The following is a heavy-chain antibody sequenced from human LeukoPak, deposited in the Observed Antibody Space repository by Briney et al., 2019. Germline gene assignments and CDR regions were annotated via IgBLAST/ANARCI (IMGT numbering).Heavy chain of an antibody. CDR3: ARGKSPPRSSAAYDY. Sequence: SETLSLTCAVYGGSFSGYYWSWIRQPPGRGLEWIGEINHSGSTNYNPSLKSRVTISVDTSKNQFSLELSSVTAADTAVYYCARGKSPPRSSAAYDYWGQGTLVTVSS. V-gene: IGHV4-34*01. CDR1: GGSFSGYY. D-gene: IGHD6-13*01. CDR2: INHSGST. J-gene: IGHJ4*02.